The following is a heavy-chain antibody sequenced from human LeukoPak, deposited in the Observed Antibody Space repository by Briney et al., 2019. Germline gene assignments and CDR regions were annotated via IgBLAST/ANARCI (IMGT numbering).Heavy chain of an antibody. CDR3: ATDLVRVGATPSNY. Sequence: ATEKISCKASGYTFTDYYMHWVQQAPGRGLEWMGLVDPEDGETIYAEKFQGRVTITADTSTDTAYMELSSLRSEDTAVYYCATDLVRVGATPSNYWGQGTLVTVSS. CDR1: GYTFTDYY. V-gene: IGHV1-69-2*01. J-gene: IGHJ4*02. CDR2: VDPEDGET. D-gene: IGHD1-26*01.